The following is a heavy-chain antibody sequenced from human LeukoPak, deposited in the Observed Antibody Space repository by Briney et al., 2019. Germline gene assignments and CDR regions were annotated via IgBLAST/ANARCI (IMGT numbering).Heavy chain of an antibody. V-gene: IGHV4-4*07. Sequence: PSETLSLTCTVSGGALSSYYWSWIRQPAGKRLEWIGRINTSGSINYNPSLKSRVTMSIDTSKNQFSLKQSSVTAADTAVYFCARDESKDIVSGSYVVYYYYMDVWGKGTTVTVSS. CDR2: INTSGSI. CDR3: ARDESKDIVSGSYVVYYYYMDV. J-gene: IGHJ6*03. D-gene: IGHD3-16*01. CDR1: GGALSSYY.